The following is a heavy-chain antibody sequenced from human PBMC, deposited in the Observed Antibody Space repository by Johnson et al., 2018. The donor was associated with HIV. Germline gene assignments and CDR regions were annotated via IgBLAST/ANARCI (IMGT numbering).Heavy chain of an antibody. J-gene: IGHJ3*02. Sequence: QVQLVESGGGLVQPGGSLRLSCAASGFTFSDYYMSWIRQAPGTRLACVSYISSSGSPTYYADSVQGRFTISRDNAKNSLYLQMNSLRAEDTAVYYCARELVRYAFDIWGQGTMVTVSS. CDR2: ISSSGSPT. CDR3: ARELVRYAFDI. CDR1: GFTFSDYY. D-gene: IGHD3-9*01. V-gene: IGHV3-11*04.